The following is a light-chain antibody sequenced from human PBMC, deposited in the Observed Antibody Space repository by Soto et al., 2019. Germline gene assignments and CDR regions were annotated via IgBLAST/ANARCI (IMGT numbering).Light chain of an antibody. V-gene: IGKV3-15*01. CDR1: QSVSSY. CDR3: HQYDNWPKT. CDR2: GAS. Sequence: EIVLTQSPATLSLSPGERATLSCRASQSVSSYLAWYQQKPGRAPRLLIYGASTRATGIPARFSGSGSGTEFTLTISSLQSEDFAVYYCHQYDNWPKTFGQGTRLEIK. J-gene: IGKJ5*01.